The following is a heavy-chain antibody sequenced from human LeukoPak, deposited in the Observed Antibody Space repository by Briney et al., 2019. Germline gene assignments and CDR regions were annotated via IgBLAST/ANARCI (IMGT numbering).Heavy chain of an antibody. D-gene: IGHD6-19*01. V-gene: IGHV3-11*04. CDR1: GFTFSDYY. CDR3: ARDRGAVTDVFDY. J-gene: IGHJ4*02. CDR2: IRSSGTTI. Sequence: SGGSLRLSCVASGFTFSDYYMSWIRQAPGKGLEWVSYIRSSGTTIHYADSVKGRFTISRDNAKNSLYLQMNSLRAEDTAVYYCARDRGAVTDVFDYWGQGTLVTVSS.